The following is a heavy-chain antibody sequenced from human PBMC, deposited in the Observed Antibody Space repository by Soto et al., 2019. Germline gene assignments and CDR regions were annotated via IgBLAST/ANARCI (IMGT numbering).Heavy chain of an antibody. CDR3: AKYRRTEAEGFTLDY. V-gene: IGHV4-59*01. Sequence: KTSETLSLTCTVSGDSINNYYWSWVRQPPGKRLEWIGYIYYTGSPTYNPSLESRVTMSVDTSKNQFSLKLNSMNAADTAVYYCAKYRRTEAEGFTLDYWGRGTLVTVSS. J-gene: IGHJ4*02. CDR2: IYYTGSP. D-gene: IGHD6-13*01. CDR1: GDSINNYY.